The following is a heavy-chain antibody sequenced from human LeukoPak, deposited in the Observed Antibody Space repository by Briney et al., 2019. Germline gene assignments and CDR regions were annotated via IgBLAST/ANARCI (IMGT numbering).Heavy chain of an antibody. CDR1: GFTVSSNY. CDR3: ARVRGAREGFDY. Sequence: GGSLRLSCAASGFTVSSNYMSWVRQAPGRGLEWVSVIYSGGSTYYADSVKGRFIISRDNSKNTLYLQMNSLRAEDTAVYYCARVRGAREGFDYWGQGTLVTVSS. J-gene: IGHJ4*02. D-gene: IGHD3-10*01. V-gene: IGHV3-66*01. CDR2: IYSGGST.